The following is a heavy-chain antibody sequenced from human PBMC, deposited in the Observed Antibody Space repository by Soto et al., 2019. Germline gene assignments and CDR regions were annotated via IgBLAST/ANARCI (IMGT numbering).Heavy chain of an antibody. Sequence: SETLSLTCTVSGDTSTSYYWGWIRQAPGKGLEWIGHIHNSGTSTHNPSLNGRVTISIDMSKKQLSLKLTSLTSADTAVYYCARDFYDSVGYTWFDSWSQGTLVT. CDR3: ARDFYDSVGYTWFDS. J-gene: IGHJ5*01. V-gene: IGHV4-59*01. D-gene: IGHD3-22*01. CDR2: IHNSGTS. CDR1: GDTSTSYY.